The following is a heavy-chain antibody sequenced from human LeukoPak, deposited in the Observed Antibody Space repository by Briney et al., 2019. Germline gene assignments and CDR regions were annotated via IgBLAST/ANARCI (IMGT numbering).Heavy chain of an antibody. J-gene: IGHJ4*02. CDR1: GFTFSIYG. D-gene: IGHD4-23*01. CDR2: ISGRDSNT. CDR3: ARRSDYGGNGNYFDY. Sequence: GSLRLSCAASGFTFSIYGVSWVRQAPGKGLEWVSTISGRDSNTYYADSVEGRFIISRDNSRNTLYLQMNSLRAEDTAVYYCARRSDYGGNGNYFDYWGQGTPVTVSS. V-gene: IGHV3-23*01.